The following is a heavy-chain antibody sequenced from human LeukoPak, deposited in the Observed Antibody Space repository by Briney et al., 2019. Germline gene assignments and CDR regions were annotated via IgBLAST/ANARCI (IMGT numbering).Heavy chain of an antibody. J-gene: IGHJ6*03. CDR1: GFTVSSNY. CDR3: ARESPMYYYMDV. CDR2: IYSGGTT. V-gene: IGHV3-53*01. D-gene: IGHD3-10*02. Sequence: GGSLRLSCAASGFTVSSNYMSWVRQAPGKGLEWVSVIYSGGTTYYADSVKGRFTISRDNSKNTLYLRMNILRAEDTAVYYCARESPMYYYMDVWGKGTTVTVSS.